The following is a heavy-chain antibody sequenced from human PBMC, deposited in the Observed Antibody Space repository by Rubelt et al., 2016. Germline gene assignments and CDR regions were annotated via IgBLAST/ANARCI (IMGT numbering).Heavy chain of an antibody. V-gene: IGHV4-39*07. Sequence: QLQLQESVPGLVKPSETLSLTCTVSGGSISSSSYYWGWIRQPPGKGLEWIGSIYYSGSTYYNPSLWIRVTSSVGTSKNQFSLKLGSVTAADTAVYYCARDLTMVRGGLFIGAFDIWGQGTMVTVSS. CDR2: IYYSGST. J-gene: IGHJ3*02. CDR3: ARDLTMVRGGLFIGAFDI. CDR1: GGSISSSSYY. D-gene: IGHD3-10*01.